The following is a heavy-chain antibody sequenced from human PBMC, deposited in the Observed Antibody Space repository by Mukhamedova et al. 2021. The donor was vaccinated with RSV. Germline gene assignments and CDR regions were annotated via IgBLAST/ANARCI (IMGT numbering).Heavy chain of an antibody. J-gene: IGHJ3*02. CDR3: AKAYLLLWVGESEGCAFDI. V-gene: IGHV3-23*01. CDR2: ISGSGGST. D-gene: IGHD3-10*01. Sequence: VSAISGSGGSTYYADSVKGRFTISRDNSKNTLYLQMNSLRAEDTAVYYCAKAYLLLWVGESEGCAFDIWGQGAMVTVSS.